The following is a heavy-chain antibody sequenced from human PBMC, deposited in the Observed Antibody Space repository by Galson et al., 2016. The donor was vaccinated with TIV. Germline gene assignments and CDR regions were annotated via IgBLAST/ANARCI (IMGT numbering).Heavy chain of an antibody. J-gene: IGHJ4*02. D-gene: IGHD6-19*01. CDR1: GYSFTGYY. CDR3: ARDDGYTSGSDY. V-gene: IGHV1-2*04. CDR2: INPNIGTT. Sequence: SVKVSCKASGYSFTGYYMHWVRQAPGQGLEWMGWINPNIGTTKYEQKFQGWVTMTRDTSTSTAYMELSRLKSDDTAVYYCARDDGYTSGSDYWGQGTQVTVSS.